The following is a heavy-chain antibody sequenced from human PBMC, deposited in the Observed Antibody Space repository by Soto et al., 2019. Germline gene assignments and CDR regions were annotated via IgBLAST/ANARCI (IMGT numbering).Heavy chain of an antibody. CDR2: IYYSGST. CDR3: ARASRVGYCSGGSCYDAFDI. V-gene: IGHV4-59*01. D-gene: IGHD2-15*01. CDR1: GGSISSYY. J-gene: IGHJ3*02. Sequence: SETLSLTCTVSGGSISSYYWSWIRQPPGKGLEWIGYIYYSGSTNYNPSLKSRVTISVDTSKNQFSLKLSSVTAADTAVYYCARASRVGYCSGGSCYDAFDIWGQGTMVTV.